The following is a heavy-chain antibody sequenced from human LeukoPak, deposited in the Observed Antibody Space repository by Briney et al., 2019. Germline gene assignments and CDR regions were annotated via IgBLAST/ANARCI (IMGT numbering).Heavy chain of an antibody. J-gene: IGHJ4*02. CDR1: GFTFSSYS. CDR2: IYYSGST. V-gene: IGHV4-59*12. CDR3: AGWELLGEVDY. D-gene: IGHD1-26*01. Sequence: PGGSLRLSCAASGFTFSSYSMNWVRQAPGKGLEWIGYIYYSGSTNYNPSLKSRVTISVDTSKNQFSLKLSSVTAADTAVYYCAGWELLGEVDYWGQGTLVTVSS.